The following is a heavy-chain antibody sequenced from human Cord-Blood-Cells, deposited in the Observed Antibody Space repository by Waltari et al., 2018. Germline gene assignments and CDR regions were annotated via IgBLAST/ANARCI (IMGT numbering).Heavy chain of an antibody. D-gene: IGHD2-8*01. Sequence: QVQLVQSGAEVQTPGASVKVSCKVSGYTITELSMHWMRPATGKGLGWMGGCDPEDGETTDAQKFQGSVTMSEDTSTESGYMELSSQRSEDTAVYYCPTNAHAIPEFYALDIWGQETMVTVSS. J-gene: IGHJ3*02. CDR2: CDPEDGET. V-gene: IGHV1-24*01. CDR1: GYTITELS. CDR3: PTNAHAIPEFYALDI.